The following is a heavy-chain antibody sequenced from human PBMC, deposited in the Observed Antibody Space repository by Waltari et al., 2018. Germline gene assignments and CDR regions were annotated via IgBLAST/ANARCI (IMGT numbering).Heavy chain of an antibody. CDR1: GYRFTDHA. J-gene: IGHJ4*02. CDR3: ARELLGGGAFDS. V-gene: IGHV7-4-1*02. Sequence: QVQLVQSGSELKKPGASVKVSCKASGYRFTDHAMNWVRQAPGHGLQFLGWINTNTHNPFYERGFAGRFGFSLDTSSSTVYLEINSLKTEDNAVYYCARELLGGGAFDSWGQGTLVSVSS. CDR2: INTNTHNP. D-gene: IGHD3-16*01.